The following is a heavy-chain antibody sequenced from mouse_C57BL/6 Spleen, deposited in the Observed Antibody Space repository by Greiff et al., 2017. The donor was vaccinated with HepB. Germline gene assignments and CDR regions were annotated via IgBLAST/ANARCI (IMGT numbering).Heavy chain of an antibody. Sequence: VQLQQPGAELVMPGASVKLSCKASGYTFTSYWMHWVKQRPGQGLEWIGEIDPSDSYTNYNQKFKGKSTLTVDKSSSTAYMQLSSLTSEDSAVYYCARWGDGDYWGQGTTLTVSS. CDR1: GYTFTSYW. CDR2: IDPSDSYT. D-gene: IGHD3-3*01. J-gene: IGHJ2*01. V-gene: IGHV1-69*01. CDR3: ARWGDGDY.